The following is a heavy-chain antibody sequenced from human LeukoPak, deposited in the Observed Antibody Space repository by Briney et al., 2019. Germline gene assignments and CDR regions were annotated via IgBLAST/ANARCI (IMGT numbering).Heavy chain of an antibody. D-gene: IGHD3-10*01. CDR2: IQSRTKGGTT. CDR3: ATLTVRGVIKL. CDR1: GFTFSNTW. V-gene: IGHV3-15*01. Sequence: PGGSLRLSCAASGFTFSNTWINWVRQAPGKGLEWVGRIQSRTKGGTTEYAAPVKGRFTISRDDSKTTLYLQMNSLKTEDTAVYYCATLTVRGVIKLWGPGTLVHVSS. J-gene: IGHJ4*02.